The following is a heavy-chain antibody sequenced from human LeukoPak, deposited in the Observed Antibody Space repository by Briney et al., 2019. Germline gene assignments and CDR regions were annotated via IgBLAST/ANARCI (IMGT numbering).Heavy chain of an antibody. CDR2: IYYSGST. Sequence: PSETLSLTCTVSGGSISSGDYYWSWIRRPPGKGLEWIGYIYYSGSTYYNPSLKSRVTISVDTSKNQFSPKLSSVTAADTAVYYCARAQRYLLLFDPWGQGTLVTVSS. V-gene: IGHV4-30-4*01. CDR1: GGSISSGDYY. CDR3: ARAQRYLLLFDP. J-gene: IGHJ5*02. D-gene: IGHD3-16*02.